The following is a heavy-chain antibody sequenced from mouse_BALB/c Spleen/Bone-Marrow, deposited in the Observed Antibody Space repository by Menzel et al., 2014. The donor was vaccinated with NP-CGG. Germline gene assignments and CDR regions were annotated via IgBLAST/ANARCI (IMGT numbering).Heavy chain of an antibody. CDR3: ARNGNYGAWFAY. D-gene: IGHD2-1*01. CDR2: IDPANGNT. J-gene: IGHJ3*01. V-gene: IGHV14-3*02. CDR1: SFNIKDTY. Sequence: VQLKESGAELVKPGASVKLSCTASSFNIKDTYMHWVKQRPEQGLEWIGRIDPANGNTKYDPKFQGKATITADTSSNTAYLQLSSLTSEDTAVYYCARNGNYGAWFAYWGQGTLVTVSA.